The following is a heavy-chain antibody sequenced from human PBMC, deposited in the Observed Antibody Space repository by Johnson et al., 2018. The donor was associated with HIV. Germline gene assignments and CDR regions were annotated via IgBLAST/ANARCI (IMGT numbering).Heavy chain of an antibody. D-gene: IGHD6-13*01. CDR3: RKVVTSSSSWQDDAFDI. J-gene: IGHJ3*02. V-gene: IGHV3-33*06. CDR1: GFTFSTYG. CDR2: IWYDGREK. Sequence: VQLVESGGGVVQPGRSLRLSCAASGFTFSTYGMHWVRQAPGKGLEWVALIWYDGREKDYADSVKGRFTISRDNSKNTLYLEMNSLRVEDTAVYYCRKVVTSSSSWQDDAFDIWGQGTVVTVAS.